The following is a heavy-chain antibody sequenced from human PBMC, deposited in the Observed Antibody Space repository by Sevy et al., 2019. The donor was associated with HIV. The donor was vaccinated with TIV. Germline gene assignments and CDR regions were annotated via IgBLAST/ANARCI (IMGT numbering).Heavy chain of an antibody. Sequence: SETLSLPCPVSGGSFTSLYWNWIRQPPGKGREWIANIYYNGHINYNPSPKIRVTLSLETSKNQFSLRLSSVTAADTAMYYCAGENAWGRGYSWGQGTLVTVSS. CDR3: AGENAWGRGYS. CDR2: IYYNGHI. V-gene: IGHV4-59*08. D-gene: IGHD1-26*01. J-gene: IGHJ4*02. CDR1: GGSFTSLY.